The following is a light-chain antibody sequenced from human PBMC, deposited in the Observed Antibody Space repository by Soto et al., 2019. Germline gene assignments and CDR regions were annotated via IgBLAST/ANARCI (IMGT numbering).Light chain of an antibody. V-gene: IGLV1-51*01. CDR1: GSNVGYNS. J-gene: IGLJ1*01. Sequence: QSGLTQQPSLSAAPGQEVTISCSGSGSNVGYNSVSWYQQLPGTAPKLLIYDNYKRPSGIPARFSGSKSGTSASLGITGLQTGDEADYYCGAWDDRLTAYGFGSVTKLTVL. CDR3: GAWDDRLTAYG. CDR2: DNY.